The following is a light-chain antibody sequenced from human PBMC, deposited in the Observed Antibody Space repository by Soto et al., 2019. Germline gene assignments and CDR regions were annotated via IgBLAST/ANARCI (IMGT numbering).Light chain of an antibody. Sequence: EVVLTQSPGTLSLSPGERATLSCRASQTVTTSQLTWFQQKPGQAPRLLIYAASIRAAGIPDRFSGSGSGTDFNHTISRLEPEDFAVYYCQQYGSAPFTFGGGTKVEIK. V-gene: IGKV3-20*01. CDR1: QTVTTSQ. CDR3: QQYGSAPFT. CDR2: AAS. J-gene: IGKJ4*01.